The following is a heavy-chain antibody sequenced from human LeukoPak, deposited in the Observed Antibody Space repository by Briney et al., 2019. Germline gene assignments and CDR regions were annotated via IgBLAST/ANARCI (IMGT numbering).Heavy chain of an antibody. CDR3: ARAITIIRGTLSPFDY. CDR2: TYYRSKWFN. CDR1: GDSVTSNSAG. J-gene: IGHJ4*02. Sequence: PSQTLSLTCAISGDSVTSNSAGCSSSRQSPSRCIGWLGRTYYRSKWFNDYAVSVKSRMTINPDTSTNQISLQLNSVTPEDTAVYYCARAITIIRGTLSPFDYWGQGTLVTVSS. D-gene: IGHD3-10*01. V-gene: IGHV6-1*01.